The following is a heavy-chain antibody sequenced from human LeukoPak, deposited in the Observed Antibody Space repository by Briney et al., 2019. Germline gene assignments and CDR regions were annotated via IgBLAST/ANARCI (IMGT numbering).Heavy chain of an antibody. CDR1: GFTFSSYS. D-gene: IGHD3-22*01. CDR2: ISSSSSTI. CDR3: ARIRIPYYYDSSGPDDAFDI. V-gene: IGHV3-48*04. J-gene: IGHJ3*02. Sequence: GGSLRLSCAASGFTFSSYSMNWVRQAPGKGLEWVSYISSSSSTIYYADSVKGRFTISRDNAKNSLYLQMNSLRAEDTAVYYCARIRIPYYYDSSGPDDAFDIWGQGTMVTVSS.